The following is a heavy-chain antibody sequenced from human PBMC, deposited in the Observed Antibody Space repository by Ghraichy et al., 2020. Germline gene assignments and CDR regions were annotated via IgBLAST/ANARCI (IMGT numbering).Heavy chain of an antibody. D-gene: IGHD5-24*01. J-gene: IGHJ3*02. CDR2: IYYSGST. V-gene: IGHV4-59*01. CDR3: ARARRWLQYDAFDI. CDR1: GGSISSYY. Sequence: GSLSLTCTVSGGSISSYYWSWIRQPPGKGLEWIGYIYYSGSTNYNPSLKSRVTISVDTSKNQFSLKLSSVTAADTAVYYCARARRWLQYDAFDIWGQGTMVTVSS.